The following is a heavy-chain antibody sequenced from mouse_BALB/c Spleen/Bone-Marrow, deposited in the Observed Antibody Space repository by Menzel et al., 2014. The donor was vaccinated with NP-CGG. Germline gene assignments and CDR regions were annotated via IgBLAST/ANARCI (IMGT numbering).Heavy chain of an antibody. D-gene: IGHD2-4*01. J-gene: IGHJ2*01. CDR3: ARHGITRLLDY. CDR1: GFTFSSYA. V-gene: IGHV5-9-3*01. Sequence: EVQGVESGGGLVKPGGSLKLSCAASGFTFSSYAMSWVRQTPEKRLEWVATISSGGSYTYYPDSVKWRFTISRDNAKNTLYLQRSSLRSEDTAMYYCARHGITRLLDYWGQGTTLTVSS. CDR2: ISSGGSYT.